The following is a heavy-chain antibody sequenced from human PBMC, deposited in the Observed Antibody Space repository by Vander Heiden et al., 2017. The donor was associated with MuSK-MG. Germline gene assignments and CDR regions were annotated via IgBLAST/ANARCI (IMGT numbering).Heavy chain of an antibody. CDR3: ARGVHLGYCSSTSCPGRWFDP. D-gene: IGHD2-2*01. CDR2: INHSGST. Sequence: QVQLQQWGAGLLKHSETLSLTCAVYGGSYSGYYWSWIRQPPGKGLEWIGEINHSGSTNYNPSLKSRVTISLDTSKNQFSLKLSSVTAADTAVYYCARGVHLGYCSSTSCPGRWFDPWGQGTLVTVSS. J-gene: IGHJ5*02. CDR1: GGSYSGYY. V-gene: IGHV4-34*01.